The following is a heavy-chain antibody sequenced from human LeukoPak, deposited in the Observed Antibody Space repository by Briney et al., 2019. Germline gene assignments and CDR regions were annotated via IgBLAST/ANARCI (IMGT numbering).Heavy chain of an antibody. D-gene: IGHD2-2*01. Sequence: PSETLSLTCIVSGGSISSGNYFWTWIRQPPGKGLEWIGYIYYSGCTYYNPSLKSRVTISVDTSKNQFSLKLSSVTAADTAVYYCARDGELGYCSSTSCSPAYAFDIWGQGTMVTVSS. CDR1: GGSISSGNYF. CDR3: ARDGELGYCSSTSCSPAYAFDI. J-gene: IGHJ3*02. CDR2: IYYSGCT. V-gene: IGHV4-30-4*08.